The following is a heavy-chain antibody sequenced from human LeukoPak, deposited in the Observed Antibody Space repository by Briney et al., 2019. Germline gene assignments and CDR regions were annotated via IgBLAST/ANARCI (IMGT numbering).Heavy chain of an antibody. CDR3: ATDDPIAMLRGLHYDMDV. Sequence: ASVKVSCKVSGHRLIKLSMHWVRQAPGRGLEWLGGFEWLGGFEPEDGETIYAQRFQGRVTMTEDTSTDTAYMEMSSLRSEDTAVYYCATDDPIAMLRGLHYDMDVWGQGTTVTVSS. V-gene: IGHV1-24*01. CDR2: FEPEDGET. CDR1: GHRLIKLS. D-gene: IGHD3-10*01. J-gene: IGHJ6*02.